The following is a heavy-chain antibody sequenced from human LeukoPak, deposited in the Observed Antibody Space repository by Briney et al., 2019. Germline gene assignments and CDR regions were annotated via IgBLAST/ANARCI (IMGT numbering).Heavy chain of an antibody. J-gene: IGHJ4*02. CDR3: ARPHDYGDYDLPYYFDY. CDR1: GFTVSESY. Sequence: GGSLRLSCAASGFTVSESYMSWVRKAPGKGLEWVSAISGSGGSPYYADSVKGRFTISRDNSKNTLYLQMNSLRAEDTAVYYCARPHDYGDYDLPYYFDYWGQGTLVTVSS. D-gene: IGHD4-17*01. CDR2: ISGSGGSP. V-gene: IGHV3-66*02.